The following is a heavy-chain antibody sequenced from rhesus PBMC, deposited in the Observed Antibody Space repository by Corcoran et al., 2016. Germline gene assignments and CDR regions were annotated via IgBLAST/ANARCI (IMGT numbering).Heavy chain of an antibody. V-gene: IGHV4-80*01. J-gene: IGHJ4*01. D-gene: IGHD5-30*01. CDR1: GAPMNMNW. CDR2: IDGKMERT. CDR3: ARIGFNGYGALAF. Sequence: QIQLQESGPGLVRPSETLSLTCTVSGAPMNMNWWSWIRQSPGKGLEWIGEIDGKMERTNESPPLNVRVTISRGASKSQFFRTVTSLTAADTAGYWCARIGFNGYGALAFWGQGVLVTVSS.